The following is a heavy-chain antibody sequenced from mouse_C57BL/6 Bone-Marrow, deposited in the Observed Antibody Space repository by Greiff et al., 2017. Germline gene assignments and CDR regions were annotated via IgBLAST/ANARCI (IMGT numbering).Heavy chain of an antibody. V-gene: IGHV1-55*01. CDR3: ARGTTVVPDD. CDR2: IYPGSGST. J-gene: IGHJ2*01. D-gene: IGHD1-1*01. Sequence: QVQLKQPGAELVKPGASVKMSCKASGYTFTSYWITWVKQRPGQGLEWIGDIYPGSGSTNYNEKFKSKATLTVATSSSTAYMQLSSLTSEDSAVYYCARGTTVVPDDWGQGTTLTVSS. CDR1: GYTFTSYW.